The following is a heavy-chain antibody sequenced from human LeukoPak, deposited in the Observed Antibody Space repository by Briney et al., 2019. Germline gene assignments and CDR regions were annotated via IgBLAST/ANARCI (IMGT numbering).Heavy chain of an antibody. CDR3: ASVVGIENYYYGMDV. V-gene: IGHV3-30-3*01. J-gene: IGHJ6*02. D-gene: IGHD2-21*01. CDR2: ISYDGSNK. CDR1: GFTFSSYA. Sequence: HPGGSLRLSCAASGFTFSSYAMHWVRQAPGKGLEWVAVISYDGSNKYYADSVKGRFTISRDNAKNTLYLQMNSLRVEDTAVYYCASVVGIENYYYGMDVWGQGTTVTVSS.